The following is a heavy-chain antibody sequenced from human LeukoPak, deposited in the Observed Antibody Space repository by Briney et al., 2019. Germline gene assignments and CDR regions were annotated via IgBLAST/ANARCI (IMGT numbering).Heavy chain of an antibody. J-gene: IGHJ6*03. CDR1: GYTFTGYY. V-gene: IGHV1-2*02. CDR2: INPNSGGT. Sequence: GASVKVSCKASGYTFTGYYMHWVRQAPGQGLEWMGWINPNSGGTNYAQKFQGRVTMTRDTSISTAYMELSRLRSDDTAVYYCARDPDPSGSYYYYYMDVWGKGTTVTISS. CDR3: ARDPDPSGSYYYYYMDV.